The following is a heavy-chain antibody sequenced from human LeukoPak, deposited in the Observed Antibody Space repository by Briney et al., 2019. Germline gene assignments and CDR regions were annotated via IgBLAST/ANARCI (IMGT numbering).Heavy chain of an antibody. V-gene: IGHV4-34*01. D-gene: IGHD3-22*01. J-gene: IGHJ3*02. Sequence: SETLSLTCAVYGGSFGGYYWSWIRQPPGKGLEWIGEINHSGSTNYNPSLKSRVTISVDTSKNQFSLKLSSVTAADTAVYYCAARDSSGPYNAFDIWGQGTMVTVSS. CDR3: AARDSSGPYNAFDI. CDR1: GGSFGGYY. CDR2: INHSGST.